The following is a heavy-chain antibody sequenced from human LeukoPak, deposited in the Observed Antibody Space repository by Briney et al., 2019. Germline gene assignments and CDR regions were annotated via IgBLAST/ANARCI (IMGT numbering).Heavy chain of an antibody. CDR3: AKEGDWNLDY. Sequence: GGSLRLSCVASDFNFRSNWMDWVRQAPGKGLEWVANIKGDGSEKNYVGSVKGRFSISRDNAKNSLYLEMNSLRAEDTGVYYCAKEGDWNLDYWGQGALVTVSS. CDR2: IKGDGSEK. D-gene: IGHD1-1*01. J-gene: IGHJ4*02. CDR1: DFNFRSNW. V-gene: IGHV3-7*04.